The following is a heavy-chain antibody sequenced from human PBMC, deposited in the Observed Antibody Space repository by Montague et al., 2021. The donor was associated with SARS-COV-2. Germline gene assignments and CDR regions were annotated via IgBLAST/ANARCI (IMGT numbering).Heavy chain of an antibody. D-gene: IGHD5-12*01. V-gene: IGHV4-4*02. CDR2: VYRTGGT. CDR3: ARTGAYDHFDY. Sequence: ETLSLTCTVSGGSVNSTNWWSWVRQPPGKGLEWIAEVYRTGGTMFNPSFGSRVTLSIDRSKNLFSLNLNSVTVADTAVYYCARTGAYDHFDYWGPGTLVIVSS. CDR1: GGSVNSTNW. J-gene: IGHJ4*02.